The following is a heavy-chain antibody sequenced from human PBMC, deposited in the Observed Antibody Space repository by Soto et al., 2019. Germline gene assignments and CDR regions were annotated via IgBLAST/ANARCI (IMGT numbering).Heavy chain of an antibody. V-gene: IGHV3-23*01. Sequence: EVQLLESGGGLVQPGGSLRLSCAASGFTFSSYAMSWVRQAQGKGLEWVSAISGSGGSTYYADSVKGRFTISRDNSKNTLYLKMKSLRAEDTDVYYCAKSTVTTKSGLGFDPWGQGTLVTVSS. CDR2: ISGSGGST. D-gene: IGHD4-17*01. CDR1: GFTFSSYA. CDR3: AKSTVTTKSGLGFDP. J-gene: IGHJ5*02.